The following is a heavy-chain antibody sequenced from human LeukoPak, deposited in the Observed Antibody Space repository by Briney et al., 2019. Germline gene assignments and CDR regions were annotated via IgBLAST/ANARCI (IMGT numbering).Heavy chain of an antibody. CDR3: AKNPGGYCSTTSCYVDY. J-gene: IGHJ4*02. D-gene: IGHD2-2*03. Sequence: GGSLRLSCAASGFTFSSYAMSWVRQAPGKGLEWVSAISGSGGGTYYADSVKGRFTISRDNSKNTLYLQMNSLRAEDTAVYYCAKNPGGYCSTTSCYVDYWGQGTLVTVSS. CDR1: GFTFSSYA. CDR2: ISGSGGGT. V-gene: IGHV3-23*01.